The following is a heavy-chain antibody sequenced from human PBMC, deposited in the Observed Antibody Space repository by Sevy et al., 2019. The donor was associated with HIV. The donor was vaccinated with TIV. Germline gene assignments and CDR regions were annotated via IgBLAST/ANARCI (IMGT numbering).Heavy chain of an antibody. J-gene: IGHJ4*02. CDR3: AKDILGDNSPWFFFDY. V-gene: IGHV3-30*18. CDR1: GFTFRSYG. D-gene: IGHD3-9*01. CDR2: ISFDGRNT. Sequence: GGSLRLSCAGSGFTFRSYGIHWVRQSPGKGLEWVAFISFDGRNTYSADSVKGRFNVSIDNSNNAVYLQMNNLRTEDTAMYYCAKDILGDNSPWFFFDYWGQGTQVTVSS.